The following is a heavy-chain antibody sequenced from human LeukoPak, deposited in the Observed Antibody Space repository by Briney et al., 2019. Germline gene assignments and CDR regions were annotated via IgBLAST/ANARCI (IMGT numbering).Heavy chain of an antibody. CDR3: ARGPMRGWFDP. V-gene: IGHV4-30-2*01. J-gene: IGHJ5*02. CDR2: IYHSGGT. CDR1: GGSISSGDYY. D-gene: IGHD3-16*01. Sequence: SETLSLTCTVSGGSISSGDYYWSWIRQPPGKGLEWIGYIYHSGGTYYNPSLKSRVTISVDRSKNQFSLKLSSVTAADTAVYYCARGPMRGWFDPWGQGTLVTVSS.